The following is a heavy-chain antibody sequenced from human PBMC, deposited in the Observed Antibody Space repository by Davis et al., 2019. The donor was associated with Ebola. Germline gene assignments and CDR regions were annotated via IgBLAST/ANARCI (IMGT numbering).Heavy chain of an antibody. J-gene: IGHJ2*01. Sequence: GGSLRLSCAASGFTFDDFAMTWVRQVPGKGLEWISGINWNGGSTGYADSVKGRFTVSRDNAKNSLYLQMNSLRAEDTAVYYCVRDPALVVTGGGWFFGLWGRGTLVTVSS. V-gene: IGHV3-20*04. CDR1: GFTFDDFA. CDR2: INWNGGST. D-gene: IGHD2-21*02. CDR3: VRDPALVVTGGGWFFGL.